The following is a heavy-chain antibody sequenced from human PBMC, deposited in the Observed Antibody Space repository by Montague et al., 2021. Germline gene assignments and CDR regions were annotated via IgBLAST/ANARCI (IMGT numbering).Heavy chain of an antibody. J-gene: IGHJ4*01. CDR2: MRSSGSP. CDR1: GGSVNGYD. CDR3: GRDYWGSIDY. D-gene: IGHD7-27*01. Sequence: SETLSLTCSVSGGSVNGYDWSWIRQPPGKGLEWIGYMRSSGSPNYNPSFKIRLAISIDRSRNQFSLELSFVTAADTAIYFCGRDYWGSIDYWGHGILVTVSS. V-gene: IGHV4-59*02.